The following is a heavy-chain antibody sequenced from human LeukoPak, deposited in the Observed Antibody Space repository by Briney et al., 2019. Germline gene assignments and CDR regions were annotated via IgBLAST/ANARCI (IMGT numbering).Heavy chain of an antibody. CDR2: ISAYNGNT. D-gene: IGHD3-10*01. CDR3: VRDGGVLFGEFPFDY. J-gene: IGHJ4*02. CDR1: GYTFTTFG. Sequence: GASVKVSCKASGYTFTTFGISWVRQAPGQGLEWMGWISAYNGNTNYAQKVQGRGTMTTDTSTRTDYKELRRLRSDDTAVYYCVRDGGVLFGEFPFDYWGQGTLVTVSS. V-gene: IGHV1-18*01.